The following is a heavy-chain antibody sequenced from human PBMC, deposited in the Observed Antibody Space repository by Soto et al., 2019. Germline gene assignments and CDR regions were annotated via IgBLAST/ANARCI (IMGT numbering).Heavy chain of an antibody. J-gene: IGHJ6*02. CDR3: ARHGSADYGGNSYYYGMDV. V-gene: IGHV5-51*01. Sequence: GQSLKICSKGSGCSFTSYCVGWVRQMPGKGLEWMGIICPGDADTRYSPSFQGQVTISADKSISTAYLQWSSLKASDTAMYYCARHGSADYGGNSYYYGMDVWGQGTTVTSP. D-gene: IGHD4-17*01. CDR1: GCSFTSYC. CDR2: ICPGDADT.